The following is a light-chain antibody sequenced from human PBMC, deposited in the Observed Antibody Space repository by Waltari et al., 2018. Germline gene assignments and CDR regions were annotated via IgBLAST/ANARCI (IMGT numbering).Light chain of an antibody. V-gene: IGKV1-33*01. Sequence: DIQMTQSPSSLSASVGDRVTITCQASQDISSFLNWYQQKPGKAPNLLIYDASNLATVVPPRFSGSRSGTEFTLTVSSLRPEDIATYYCLQYSSLPPYTFGQGTKLEI. CDR1: QDISSF. J-gene: IGKJ2*01. CDR2: DAS. CDR3: LQYSSLPPYT.